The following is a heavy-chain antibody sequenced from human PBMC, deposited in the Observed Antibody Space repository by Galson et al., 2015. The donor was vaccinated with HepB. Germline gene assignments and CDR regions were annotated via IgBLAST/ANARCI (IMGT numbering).Heavy chain of an antibody. Sequence: SLRLSCAASGFPLNFYGMHWVRQAPEKGLVWVSTINDDGSRTNYADSVKGRFTISRDKAKTTVYLQMNSLRDEDTAVYYCARDPLYDRNGSYFGLDVWGQGTTVTVSS. CDR2: INDDGSRT. CDR3: ARDPLYDRNGSYFGLDV. J-gene: IGHJ6*02. V-gene: IGHV3-74*01. CDR1: GFPLNFYG. D-gene: IGHD3-22*01.